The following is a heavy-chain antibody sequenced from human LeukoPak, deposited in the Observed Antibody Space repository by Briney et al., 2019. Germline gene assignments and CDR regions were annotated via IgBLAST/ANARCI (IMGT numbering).Heavy chain of an antibody. D-gene: IGHD3-10*01. CDR2: IYYSGST. CDR3: ARGGGVTMVRGVPNWFDP. Sequence: SETLSLTCTVSGGSISSYYWSWIRQPPGKGLEWIGYIYYSGSTNYTPSLKSRVTISVDTSKNQFSLKLSSVTAADTAVYYCARGGGVTMVRGVPNWFDPWGQGTLVTVSS. CDR1: GGSISSYY. J-gene: IGHJ5*02. V-gene: IGHV4-59*08.